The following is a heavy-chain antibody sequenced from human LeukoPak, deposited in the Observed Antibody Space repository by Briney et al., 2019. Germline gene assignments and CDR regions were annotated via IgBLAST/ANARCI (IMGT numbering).Heavy chain of an antibody. CDR2: INPNSGGT. D-gene: IGHD6-19*01. CDR1: GYTFTGYY. J-gene: IGHJ4*02. V-gene: IGHV1-2*06. Sequence: ASVKVSCKASGYTFTGYYMHWVRQAPGQGLEWMGRINPNSGGTNYAQKFQGRVTMTRDTAIRTAYLELSRLSSGDTAVYYCARELPYSSGWYDVYWGQGTLVTVSS. CDR3: ARELPYSSGWYDVY.